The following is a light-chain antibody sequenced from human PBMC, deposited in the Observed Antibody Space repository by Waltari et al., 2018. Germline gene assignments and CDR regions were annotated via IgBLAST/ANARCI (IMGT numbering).Light chain of an antibody. CDR3: QQYNRWPPIT. J-gene: IGKJ5*01. V-gene: IGKV3-15*01. CDR1: PSIATN. Sequence: EVVMTQSPATLSVSPGGRATLSCRASPSIATNLAWYQQRRGQAPRLLIFDASTRATSISGRFSGSGSGTEFTLTISSLQSDDSAVYYCQQYNRWPPITFGQGTRLEIK. CDR2: DAS.